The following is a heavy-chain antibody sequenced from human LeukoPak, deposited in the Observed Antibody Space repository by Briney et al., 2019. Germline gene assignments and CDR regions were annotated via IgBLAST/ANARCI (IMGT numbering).Heavy chain of an antibody. CDR2: IYYSGST. Sequence: ASETLSLTCTVSGYSISSGYYWGWIRQPPGKGLEWIGYIYYSGSTNYNPSLKSRVTISVDTSKNQFSLRLTSVTAADTAVYYCARDYGGYNWFDPWGQGTLVTVSS. V-gene: IGHV4-61*01. CDR1: GYSISSGYY. J-gene: IGHJ5*02. CDR3: ARDYGGYNWFDP. D-gene: IGHD3-10*01.